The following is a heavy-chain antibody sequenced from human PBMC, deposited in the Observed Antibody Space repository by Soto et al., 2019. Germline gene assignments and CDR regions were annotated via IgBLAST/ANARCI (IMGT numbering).Heavy chain of an antibody. CDR2: INHTGGT. Sequence: SETLSLTCAVYGGSVNGYYWNWIRRPPGKGLEWIGEINHTGGTHYNPSLKSRVTMSVDTSKNQFSLRLSSVTAADTAIYYCATRITVFGLLIPPFDPWGQGTQVTVSS. D-gene: IGHD3-3*01. V-gene: IGHV4-34*01. CDR1: GGSVNGYY. J-gene: IGHJ5*02. CDR3: ATRITVFGLLIPPFDP.